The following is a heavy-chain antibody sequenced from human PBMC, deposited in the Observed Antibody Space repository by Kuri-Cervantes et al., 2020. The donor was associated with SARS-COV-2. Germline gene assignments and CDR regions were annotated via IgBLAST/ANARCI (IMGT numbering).Heavy chain of an antibody. CDR1: GVSFDYRF. CDR3: ARGMVRGIIQYYYYAMDV. CDR2: ITPFNGNT. V-gene: IGHV1-45*02. J-gene: IGHJ6*02. D-gene: IGHD3-10*01. Sequence: SVKVSCKASGVSFDYRFLHWVRQAPGQALEWMGWITPFNGNTNYAQRFQDRVTITRDRSMSTAYMELSSLRSDDTAVYYCARGMVRGIIQYYYYAMDVWGQGTTVTVSS.